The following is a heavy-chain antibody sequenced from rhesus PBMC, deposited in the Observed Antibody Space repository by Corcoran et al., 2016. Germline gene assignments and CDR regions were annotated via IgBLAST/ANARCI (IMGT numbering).Heavy chain of an antibody. Sequence: QVQLQESGPGLVKPSETLSLTCAVSGGSVSSSNWWSWIRQPPGKGLEWIGYISGSRGSTYYNPSLKGRVTNSTDASKSQYSLKRGSVTAADTAVYYCARGVVNFNWYFDLWGPGTPITISS. D-gene: IGHD2-21*01. CDR2: ISGSRGST. CDR1: GGSVSSSNW. V-gene: IGHV4-65*01. J-gene: IGHJ2*01. CDR3: ARGVVNFNWYFDL.